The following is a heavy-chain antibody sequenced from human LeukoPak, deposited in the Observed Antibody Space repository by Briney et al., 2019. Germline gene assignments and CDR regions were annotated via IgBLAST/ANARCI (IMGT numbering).Heavy chain of an antibody. CDR2: IKQDGSEK. J-gene: IGHJ6*03. D-gene: IGHD3-9*01. CDR3: ARDSFDWWNYYYYYYMDV. Sequence: GGSLRLSCAASGFTFSSYWMSWVRQAPGKGLEWVANIKQDGSEKYYVDSVKGRFTISRDNAKNSLYLQMNSLRAEDTAVYYCARDSFDWWNYYYYYYMDVWGKGATVTVSS. V-gene: IGHV3-7*01. CDR1: GFTFSSYW.